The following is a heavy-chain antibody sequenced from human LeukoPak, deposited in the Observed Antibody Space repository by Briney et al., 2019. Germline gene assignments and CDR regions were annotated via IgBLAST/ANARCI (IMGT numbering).Heavy chain of an antibody. Sequence: GASVKVSCKASGYTFTSYGISWVRQAPGQGLEWMGGIIPIFGTANYAQKFQGRVTITADESTSTAYMELSSLRSEDTAVYYCARDHVVGATGGDAFDIWGQGTMVTVSS. V-gene: IGHV1-69*13. CDR1: GYTFTSYG. D-gene: IGHD1-26*01. CDR3: ARDHVVGATGGDAFDI. CDR2: IIPIFGTA. J-gene: IGHJ3*02.